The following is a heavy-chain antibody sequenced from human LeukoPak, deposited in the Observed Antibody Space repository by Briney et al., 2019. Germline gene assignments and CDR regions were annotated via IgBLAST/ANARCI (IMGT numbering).Heavy chain of an antibody. D-gene: IGHD2-15*01. CDR1: GFPFSSYA. CDR2: FSDTGSMI. V-gene: IGHV3-23*01. CDR3: VKDGGIYPAWYFDC. Sequence: GGSLRLSCAASGFPFSSYAMTWVRQAPGKGLEWVSTFSDTGSMIYYADSVKGRFTISRDNSKNTVYLQMNSLRADDTAVYYCVKDGGIYPAWYFDCWGQGTLVTVSS. J-gene: IGHJ4*02.